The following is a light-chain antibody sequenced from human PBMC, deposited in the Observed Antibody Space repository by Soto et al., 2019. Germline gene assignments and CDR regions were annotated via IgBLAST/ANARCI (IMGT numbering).Light chain of an antibody. CDR1: QSVGSGY. V-gene: IGKV3-20*01. CDR2: GSS. CDR3: QQYGSSRLT. Sequence: DIVLTQSPGTLSLSPGEGATLSCRASQSVGSGYLAWYQQKPGQAPRLLIYGSSSRATGIPDRFSGRGSGTDFTLTISRLEPEDFAVYYCQQYGSSRLTFGQGTKVEIK. J-gene: IGKJ1*01.